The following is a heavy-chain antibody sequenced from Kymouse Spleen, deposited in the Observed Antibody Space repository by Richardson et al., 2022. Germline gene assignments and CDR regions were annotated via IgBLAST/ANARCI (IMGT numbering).Heavy chain of an antibody. V-gene: IGHV4-34*01. J-gene: IGHJ5*02. CDR2: INHSGST. D-gene: IGHD6-13*01. CDR3: ARGYSSSWYGFDP. Sequence: QVQLQQWGAGLLKPSETLSLTCAVYGGSFSGYYWSWIRQPPGKGLEWIGEINHSGSTNYNPSLKSRVTISVDTSKNQFSLKLSSVTAADTAVYYCARGYSSSWYGFDPWGQGTLVTVSS. CDR1: GGSFSGYY.